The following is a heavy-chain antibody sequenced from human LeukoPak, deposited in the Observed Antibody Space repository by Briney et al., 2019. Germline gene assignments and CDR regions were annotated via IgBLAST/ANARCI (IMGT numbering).Heavy chain of an antibody. Sequence: SQTLSLTCTVSGGSISSGGYYWSWIRQHPGKGLEWIGYIYYSGSTYYNPSLKSRVTISVDASKNQFSLKLSSVTAADTAVYYCARGPGVVVVPAPEFDPWGQGTLVTVSS. CDR1: GGSISSGGYY. CDR3: ARGPGVVVVPAPEFDP. D-gene: IGHD2-2*01. V-gene: IGHV4-31*03. CDR2: IYYSGST. J-gene: IGHJ5*02.